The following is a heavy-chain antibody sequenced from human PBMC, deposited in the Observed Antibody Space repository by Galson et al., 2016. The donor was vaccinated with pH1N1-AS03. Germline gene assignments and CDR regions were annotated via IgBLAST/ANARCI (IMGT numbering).Heavy chain of an antibody. CDR2: IYYNGAT. CDR1: GDSVSGGSHY. CDR3: ARSKGITLADDGAFDI. D-gene: IGHD3-16*01. J-gene: IGHJ3*02. V-gene: IGHV4-61*01. Sequence: SETLSLTCTVSGDSVSGGSHYWNWVRQPPGKGLEWIAYIYYNGATKYNPSLQSRVTISVDSSKNQFALKLTSVTAADTAVYFCARSKGITLADDGAFDIWGRGTMVTVSS.